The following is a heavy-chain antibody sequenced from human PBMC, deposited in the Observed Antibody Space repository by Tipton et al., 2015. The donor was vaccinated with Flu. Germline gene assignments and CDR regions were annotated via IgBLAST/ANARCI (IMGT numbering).Heavy chain of an antibody. CDR3: ARDLGPFNWFDH. J-gene: IGHJ5*02. V-gene: IGHV4-61*02. CDR1: SGSISSSTYY. Sequence: TLSLTCSVSSGSISSSTYYWSWIRQPAGKGLEWIGRIYTSGSTDSNPSLKSRVTMSVDTSKNQFSLKLRSVTAADTAVYYCARDLGPFNWFDHWGQGALVTVSS. CDR2: IYTSGST.